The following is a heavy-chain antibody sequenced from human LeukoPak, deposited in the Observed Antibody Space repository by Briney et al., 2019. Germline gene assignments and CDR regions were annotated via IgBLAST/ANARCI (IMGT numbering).Heavy chain of an antibody. CDR2: ISYDGSNK. CDR3: AKGRYDINLYYFDY. Sequence: GGSLRLSCAASGFTFSSYAMHWVRQAPGKGLEWVAVISYDGSNKYYADSVKGRFTISRDNSKNTLYLQMNSLRAEDTAVYYCAKGRYDINLYYFDYWGQGTLVTASS. CDR1: GFTFSSYA. D-gene: IGHD3-9*01. V-gene: IGHV3-30-3*01. J-gene: IGHJ4*02.